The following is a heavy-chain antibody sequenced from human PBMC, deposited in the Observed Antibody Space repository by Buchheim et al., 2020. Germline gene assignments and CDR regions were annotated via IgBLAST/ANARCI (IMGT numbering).Heavy chain of an antibody. V-gene: IGHV4-4*02. CDR3: ARVTDLFDGFYIDS. CDR2: IHHGGTT. J-gene: IGHJ4*02. Sequence: QVLLQESGPGLVMPSETLSLTCTVSGADINRSNWWAWVRQPPGRGLEWIGEIHHGGTTNYNQSLHSRVTISLDQSKNQFSLNLHSVSDADTALYFCARVTDLFDGFYIDSWGQGTL. CDR1: GADINRSNW. D-gene: IGHD2/OR15-2a*01.